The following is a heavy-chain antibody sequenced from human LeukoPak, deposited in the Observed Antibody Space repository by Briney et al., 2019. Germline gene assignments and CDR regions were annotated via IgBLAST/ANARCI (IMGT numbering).Heavy chain of an antibody. CDR2: IYYSGST. V-gene: IGHV4-59*05. J-gene: IGHJ4*02. CDR3: AGHYYDSSGYLYYFDY. D-gene: IGHD3-22*01. CDR1: GGSISSYY. Sequence: PSETLSLTCIVSGGSISSYYWSWIRQPPGKGLEWIGSIYYSGSTYYNPSLKSRVTISVDTSKNQFSLKLSSVTAADTAVYYCAGHYYDSSGYLYYFDYWGQGTLVTVSS.